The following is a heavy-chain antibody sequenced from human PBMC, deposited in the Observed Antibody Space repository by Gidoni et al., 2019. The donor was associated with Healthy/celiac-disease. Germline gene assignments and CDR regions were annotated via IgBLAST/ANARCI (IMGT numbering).Heavy chain of an antibody. CDR1: GSPFTGYS. CDR2: INPNSGGT. CDR3: ARDRVRRTTVVTTDPAYYFDY. D-gene: IGHD4-17*01. Sequence: QVQLVQSGPAVQPPGASVKVSCKASGSPFTGYSIHWVRQAPGQGLEWLGWINPNSGGTNYEQKFQGRVTMTRETSISTAYMELSRLRSDDTAVYYCARDRVRRTTVVTTDPAYYFDYWGQGTLVTVSS. V-gene: IGHV1-2*02. J-gene: IGHJ4*02.